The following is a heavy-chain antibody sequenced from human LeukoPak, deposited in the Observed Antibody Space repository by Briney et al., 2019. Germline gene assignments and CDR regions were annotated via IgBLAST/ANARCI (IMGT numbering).Heavy chain of an antibody. CDR1: GFTFSSHS. J-gene: IGHJ3*01. Sequence: GGSLRLSSAASGFTFSSHSMHWVRQAPGKGLEWVALISYDGSNKYYADSVKGRFTISRDNSRNTLSLEMNSLRAEDTALYYCAKDIKIGDGSLWLDAFDLWGPGTMVTVSS. CDR2: ISYDGSNK. D-gene: IGHD6-19*01. CDR3: AKDIKIGDGSLWLDAFDL. V-gene: IGHV3-30*04.